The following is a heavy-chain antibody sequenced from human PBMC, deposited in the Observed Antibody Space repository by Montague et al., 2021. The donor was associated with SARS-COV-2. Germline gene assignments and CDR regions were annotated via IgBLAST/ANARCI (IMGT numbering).Heavy chain of an antibody. D-gene: IGHD2-15*01. V-gene: IGHV4-61*09. Sequence: TLSPTCTVAGGSVSSRSHFWSWIRQPAGKGLEWIGHIDATGSAKYNRSVESRFTISVDTSNNQFSLRLNSMTAADTAVYYCTRVVVVVPASPAPTLFDPWGQGILVTVSS. CDR1: GGSVSSRSHF. CDR3: TRVVVVVPASPAPTLFDP. CDR2: IDATGSA. J-gene: IGHJ5*02.